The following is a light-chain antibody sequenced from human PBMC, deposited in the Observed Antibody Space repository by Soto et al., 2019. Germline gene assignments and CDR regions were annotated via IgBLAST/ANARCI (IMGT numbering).Light chain of an antibody. J-gene: IGKJ1*01. Sequence: DIQMTQSPYTLSASVGDRVTITCRASQGISTWLAWYQQKPGTAPKLLIYKASSLESGVPSRLSGSGSGTEFTLTISSLQPDDFATYYCQQYNSYSWTFGQGTKVDIK. CDR3: QQYNSYSWT. CDR1: QGISTW. CDR2: KAS. V-gene: IGKV1-5*03.